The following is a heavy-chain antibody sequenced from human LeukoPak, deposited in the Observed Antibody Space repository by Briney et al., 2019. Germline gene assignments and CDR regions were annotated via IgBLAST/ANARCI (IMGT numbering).Heavy chain of an antibody. CDR1: GFTFSSYW. CDR2: IKQDGSEK. CDR3: ARGHWQLGY. V-gene: IGHV3-7*01. Sequence: GSLRLSCAVSGFTFSSYWMSWVRQAPGKGLEWVANIKQDGSEKYYVDSVKGRFTISRDNAKNSLYLQMNSLRAEDTAVYYCARGHWQLGYWGQGTLVTVSS. D-gene: IGHD1-26*01. J-gene: IGHJ4*02.